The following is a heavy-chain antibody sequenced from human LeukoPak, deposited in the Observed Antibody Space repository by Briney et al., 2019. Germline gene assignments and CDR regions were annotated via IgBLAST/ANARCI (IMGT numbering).Heavy chain of an antibody. V-gene: IGHV4-59*01. Sequence: SETLSLTCTVSGGSISSYYWSWIRQPPGKGLEWIVYIYYSGSTNYNPSLKSRVTISVDTSKNQFSLKLRSVTAADTAVYYCARGDDYGALRFDYWGQGTLVTVSS. CDR2: IYYSGST. CDR1: GGSISSYY. CDR3: ARGDDYGALRFDY. J-gene: IGHJ4*02. D-gene: IGHD4-17*01.